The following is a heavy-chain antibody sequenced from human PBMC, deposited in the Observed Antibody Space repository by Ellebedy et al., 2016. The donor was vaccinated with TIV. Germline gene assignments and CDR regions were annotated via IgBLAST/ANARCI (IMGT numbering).Heavy chain of an antibody. V-gene: IGHV4-59*12. CDR3: ARRPRLHSPLAQENWFDS. CDR2: ISYTGDP. D-gene: IGHD3-3*02. Sequence: SETLSLXCTVSNGSISPCYWSWIRQSPGKRLEWIGHISYTGDPYYNPSLKSRATISLDTSGNQFSLSLSSVTAADTAVYYCARRPRLHSPLAQENWFDSWGQGTQVTVSS. CDR1: NGSISPCY. J-gene: IGHJ5*01.